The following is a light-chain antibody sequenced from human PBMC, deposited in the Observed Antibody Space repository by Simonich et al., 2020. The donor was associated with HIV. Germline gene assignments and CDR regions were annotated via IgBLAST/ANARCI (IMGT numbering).Light chain of an antibody. CDR2: CAS. Sequence: EIVMTQSPATLSVSPGERATLSCRASQSVSSNLAWYQQKPGQAPRLLIYCASNRATGIPDRFSGGGAGTEFTLTISSMQSEDFAVYYCQQYNDWPPWTFGQGTKVEIK. V-gene: IGKV3-15*01. J-gene: IGKJ1*01. CDR3: QQYNDWPPWT. CDR1: QSVSSN.